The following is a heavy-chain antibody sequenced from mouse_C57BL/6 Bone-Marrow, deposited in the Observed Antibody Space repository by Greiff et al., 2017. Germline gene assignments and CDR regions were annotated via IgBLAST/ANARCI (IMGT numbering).Heavy chain of an antibody. J-gene: IGHJ2*01. Sequence: QVQLKQSGAELARPGASVKLSCKASGFTFTSYGISWVKQRTGQGLEWIGEIYPRSGNTYYNEKFKGKATLSADTSSSTAYMELRSLTSEDSAVYFCARFRYYGRSDWGQGTTLTVSS. D-gene: IGHD1-1*01. CDR2: IYPRSGNT. CDR1: GFTFTSYG. V-gene: IGHV1-81*01. CDR3: ARFRYYGRSD.